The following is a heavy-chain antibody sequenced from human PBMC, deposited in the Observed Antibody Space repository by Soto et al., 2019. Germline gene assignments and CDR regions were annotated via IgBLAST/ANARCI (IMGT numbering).Heavy chain of an antibody. J-gene: IGHJ5*02. CDR1: GGSISSYY. CDR2: IYYSGST. D-gene: IGHD2-15*01. Sequence: SETLSLTCTVSGGSISSYYWSWIRQPPGKGLEWIGYIYYSGSTNYNPSLKSRVTISVDTSKNQFSLKLSSVTAADTAVYYCARATRDRSGGSCYPNTWFDHWGQGTLVNVSS. V-gene: IGHV4-59*01. CDR3: ARATRDRSGGSCYPNTWFDH.